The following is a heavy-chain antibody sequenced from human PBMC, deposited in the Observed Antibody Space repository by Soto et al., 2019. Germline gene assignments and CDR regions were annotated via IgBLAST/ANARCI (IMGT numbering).Heavy chain of an antibody. CDR2: FDPEDGKT. V-gene: IGHV1-24*01. CDR3: ANHGDFAAFDF. Sequence: RASVKVSCKVSGYSLSKLSMNWVRQAPGKGLEWMGGFDPEDGKTTYAQKFQGRVTLTEDTSTDTAYMDLSSLTSEDTAVYYCANHGDFAAFDFWGQGTRVTVSS. J-gene: IGHJ4*02. CDR1: GYSLSKLS.